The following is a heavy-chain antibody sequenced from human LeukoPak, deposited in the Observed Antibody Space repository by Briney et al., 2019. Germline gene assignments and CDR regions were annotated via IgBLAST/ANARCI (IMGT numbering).Heavy chain of an antibody. J-gene: IGHJ4*02. Sequence: KSSETLSFTCTVSRGSVSSSTYYWSWVRQPPGKGLEWIASIYYTGSTYYNPSLKSRVTISLDMSKNEFFLTMTSVTAADTAVYFCTAEKNGSPHYWGQGTQVTVSS. CDR3: TAEKNGSPHY. CDR2: IYYTGST. V-gene: IGHV4-39*07. D-gene: IGHD2-8*01. CDR1: RGSVSSSTYY.